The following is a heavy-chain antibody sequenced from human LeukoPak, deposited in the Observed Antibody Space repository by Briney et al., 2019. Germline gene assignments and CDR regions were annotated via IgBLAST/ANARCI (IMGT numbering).Heavy chain of an antibody. V-gene: IGHV4-38-2*02. Sequence: SETLSLTCTVSAYSISSGYYWGWIRQPPGKGLEWIGSIFHSGDSYYNPSLKSRVTISVGTSKNQFSLKLSSVTAADTAVYYCARVRDFSYYMDVWGKGTTIAVSS. D-gene: IGHD3-3*01. CDR1: AYSISSGYY. J-gene: IGHJ6*03. CDR2: IFHSGDS. CDR3: ARVRDFSYYMDV.